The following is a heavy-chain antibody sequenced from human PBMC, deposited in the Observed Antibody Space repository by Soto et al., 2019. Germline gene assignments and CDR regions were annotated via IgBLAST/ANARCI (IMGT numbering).Heavy chain of an antibody. CDR1: GFTFIDHY. Sequence: PGGSLRLSCAASGFTFIDHYMSRIRQAPGKGLEWVSYISSSGDIIYYADSVKGRFSISRDNAKNSLYLQMNSLRAEDTAVYYCARDLGYYDSSGYFDYWGQGTLVTVSS. D-gene: IGHD3-22*01. V-gene: IGHV3-11*01. CDR3: ARDLGYYDSSGYFDY. CDR2: ISSSGDII. J-gene: IGHJ4*02.